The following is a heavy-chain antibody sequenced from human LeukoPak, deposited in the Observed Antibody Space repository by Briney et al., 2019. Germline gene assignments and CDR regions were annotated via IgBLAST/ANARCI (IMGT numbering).Heavy chain of an antibody. J-gene: IGHJ4*02. Sequence: SETLSLTCTVSGGSFSSGSYYWSWIRQPPGKGLEWIGYIYHSGSTYYNPSLKSRVTISVDRSKNQFSLKLSSVTAADTAVYYCARAQIIQLWLGIVVITLFDYWGQGTLVTVSS. CDR2: IYHSGST. D-gene: IGHD5-18*01. CDR1: GGSFSSGSYY. CDR3: ARAQIIQLWLGIVVITLFDY. V-gene: IGHV4-30-2*01.